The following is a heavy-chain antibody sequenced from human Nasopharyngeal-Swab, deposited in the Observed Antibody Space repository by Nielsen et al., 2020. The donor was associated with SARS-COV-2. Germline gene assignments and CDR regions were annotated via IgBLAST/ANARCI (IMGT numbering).Heavy chain of an antibody. Sequence: GESLKISCAASGFNFSSYWMHWVRQAPGKGLVWVSRINSDGSSTSYADSVKGRFTISRDNAKNTLYLQMNSLRAEDTAVYYCARDCMITFGGVPNWFDPWGQGTLVTVSS. D-gene: IGHD3-16*01. CDR2: INSDGSST. CDR3: ARDCMITFGGVPNWFDP. V-gene: IGHV3-74*01. CDR1: GFNFSSYW. J-gene: IGHJ5*02.